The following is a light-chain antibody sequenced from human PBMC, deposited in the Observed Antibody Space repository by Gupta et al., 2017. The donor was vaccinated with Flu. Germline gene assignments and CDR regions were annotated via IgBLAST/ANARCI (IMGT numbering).Light chain of an antibody. V-gene: IGLV3-1*01. CDR3: QAWDSSTRV. Sequence: SHLTLPPPVSVSPGHTPTTSCTGDRLEDKFVCWYLQRPGQSPVMVISQDRKRPSGIPERFSGSNSGNTATLTISGAQAMDEADYYCQAWDSSTRVFGTGTKVFVL. CDR1: RLEDKF. J-gene: IGLJ1*01. CDR2: QDR.